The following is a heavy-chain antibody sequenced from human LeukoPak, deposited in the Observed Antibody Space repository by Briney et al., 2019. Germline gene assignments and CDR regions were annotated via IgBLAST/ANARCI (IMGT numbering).Heavy chain of an antibody. D-gene: IGHD6-13*01. J-gene: IGHJ6*02. CDR3: ARSPAAGYYYGVDV. CDR2: ISYDGSNT. V-gene: IGHV3-30-3*01. Sequence: PGGSLRLSCAPSGFTFSSYAMHWVRQAPGKGLEWVAVISYDGSNTYYADSVKGRFTISRDNSKNTLYLQMNSLRAEDTAVYYCARSPAAGYYYGVDVWRQGTTVTVSS. CDR1: GFTFSSYA.